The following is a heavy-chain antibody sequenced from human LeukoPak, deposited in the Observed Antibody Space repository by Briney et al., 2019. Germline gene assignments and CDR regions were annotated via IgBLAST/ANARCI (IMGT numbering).Heavy chain of an antibody. CDR3: ARHQNLVLRYFDWSTNWFDP. V-gene: IGHV4-38-2*02. CDR2: IYHSGST. Sequence: SETLSLTCTVSGYSISSGYYWGWIRQPPGKGLEWIGSIYHSGSTYYNPSLKSRVTISVDTSKNHFSLKLSSVTAADTAVYYCARHQNLVLRYFDWSTNWFDPWGQGTLVTVSS. CDR1: GYSISSGYY. D-gene: IGHD3-9*01. J-gene: IGHJ5*02.